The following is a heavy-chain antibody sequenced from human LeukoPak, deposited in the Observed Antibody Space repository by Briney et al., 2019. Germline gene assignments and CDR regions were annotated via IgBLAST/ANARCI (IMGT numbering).Heavy chain of an antibody. CDR1: GYSFTSYW. D-gene: IGHD6-19*01. V-gene: IGHV5-51*01. Sequence: GESLKISCKGSGYSFTSYWIGWVRPMPGKGVEWMGIIYTGDSGTRYSPSFQGQVTISADKSTSTAYLQWSSLKASDTAMYYCARRSSGWYQDYWGQGTLVTVSS. J-gene: IGHJ4*02. CDR3: ARRSSGWYQDY. CDR2: IYTGDSGT.